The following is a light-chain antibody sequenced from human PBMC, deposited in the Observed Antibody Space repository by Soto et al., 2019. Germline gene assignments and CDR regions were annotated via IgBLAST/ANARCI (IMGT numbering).Light chain of an antibody. CDR1: ESVXDY. CDR2: SAS. J-gene: IGKJ1*01. CDR3: HHSYSTSLT. Sequence: IQMTQCPSTLSASEGDRVTITCRAGESVXDYFGWDQHKPGKAPKVLXYSASTLQTGVPSRLSGSGSGTDFTLTISSLQPEDSGTYYCHHSYSTSLTFGQGTKVDIK. V-gene: IGKV1-39*01.